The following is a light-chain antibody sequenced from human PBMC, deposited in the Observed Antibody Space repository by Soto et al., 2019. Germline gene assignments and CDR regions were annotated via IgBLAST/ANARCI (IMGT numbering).Light chain of an antibody. Sequence: QSALTQPASVSGSPGQSITISCTGTSSDVGAYNFVSWYQQHPGKAPKLMIYDVSNWPPGVSNRFSGSKSGNTASLTISGLPAEDEADYYCSSYTSSSTEVFGGWTKLTVL. CDR2: DVS. CDR3: SSYTSSSTEV. V-gene: IGLV2-14*01. J-gene: IGLJ2*01. CDR1: SSDVGAYNF.